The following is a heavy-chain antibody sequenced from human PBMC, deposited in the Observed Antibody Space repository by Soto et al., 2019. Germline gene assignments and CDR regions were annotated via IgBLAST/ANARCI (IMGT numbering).Heavy chain of an antibody. CDR2: INAGDGNT. CDR1: GYTFITYS. J-gene: IGHJ4*02. CDR3: ARAAIFGVVMLGYYFDY. Sequence: QVQLVQSGAEVKKPGASVKVSCKASGYTFITYSMHWVRQAPGQRLEWMGWINAGDGNTKYSQKFQDRVTFTRDTSATAAYMELSSLRSDDTAVYYCARAAIFGVVMLGYYFDYWGQGPLVTVSS. D-gene: IGHD3-3*01. V-gene: IGHV1-3*01.